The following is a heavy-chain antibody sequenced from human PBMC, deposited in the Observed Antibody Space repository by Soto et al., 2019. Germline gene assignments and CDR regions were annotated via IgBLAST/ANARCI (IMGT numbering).Heavy chain of an antibody. CDR2: ISSDGRKE. Sequence: QEQLVESGGGVVQPGRSLRISCAASGFSFRTYAMHWVRQAPGKGLEWVAVISSDGRKEFYVDSVKGRFTTSRDNSKNTLYLQMNSPRADDTAMYYCARDNGGYWGHGTLVTVSS. D-gene: IGHD2-8*01. J-gene: IGHJ4*01. CDR1: GFSFRTYA. V-gene: IGHV3-30*04. CDR3: ARDNGGY.